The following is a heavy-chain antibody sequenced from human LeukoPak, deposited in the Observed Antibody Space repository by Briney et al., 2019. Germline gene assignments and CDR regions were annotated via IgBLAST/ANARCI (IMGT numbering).Heavy chain of an antibody. Sequence: SETLSLTCAVYGGSFSGYYWSWIRQPPGKGLEWIGEINHSGSTNYNPSLKSRVTISVDTSKNQFSLKLSSVTAADTAVYYCARRKRSGCSSTSCLLNWFDPWGQGILVTVSS. CDR1: GGSFSGYY. V-gene: IGHV4-34*01. CDR2: INHSGST. J-gene: IGHJ5*02. D-gene: IGHD2-2*01. CDR3: ARRKRSGCSSTSCLLNWFDP.